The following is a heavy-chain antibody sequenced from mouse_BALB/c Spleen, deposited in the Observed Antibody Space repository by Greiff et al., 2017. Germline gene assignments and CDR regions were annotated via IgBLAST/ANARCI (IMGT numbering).Heavy chain of an antibody. CDR3: ARRDYGNYYYAMDY. D-gene: IGHD2-1*01. J-gene: IGHJ4*01. CDR2: ISSGSSTI. Sequence: DVKLVESGGGLVQPGGSRKLSCAASGFTFSSFGMHWVRQAPEKGLEWVAYISSGSSTIYYADTVKGRFTISRDKPKNTLFLQMTSLRSEDTAMYYCARRDYGNYYYAMDYWGQGTSVTVSS. CDR1: GFTFSSFG. V-gene: IGHV5-17*02.